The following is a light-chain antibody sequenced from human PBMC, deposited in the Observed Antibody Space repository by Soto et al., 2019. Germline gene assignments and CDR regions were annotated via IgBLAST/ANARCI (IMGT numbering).Light chain of an antibody. CDR1: QSVSSSY. J-gene: IGKJ3*01. CDR2: GAS. CDR3: QQYCSSPLFT. V-gene: IGKV3-20*01. Sequence: EIVLTQSPGTLSLSPGERATLSCRASQSVSSSYLAWYQQKPGQAPRLLIYGASSMDTGIPERFSGSGSGTGFAFTNSRLEPEDFAVDYCQQYCSSPLFTFGPGTKVDIK.